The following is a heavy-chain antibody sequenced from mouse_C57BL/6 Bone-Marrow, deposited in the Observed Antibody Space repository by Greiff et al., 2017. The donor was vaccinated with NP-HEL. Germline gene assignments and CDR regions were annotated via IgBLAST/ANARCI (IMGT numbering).Heavy chain of an antibody. J-gene: IGHJ1*03. Sequence: EVQGVESGGDLVKPGGSLKLSCAASGFTFSSYGMSWVRQTPDKRLEWVATISSGGSYTYYPDSVKGRFTISRDNAKNTLYLQMSSLKSEDTAMYYCARQRVVWGTGTTVTVSS. V-gene: IGHV5-6*01. CDR1: GFTFSSYG. CDR3: ARQRVV. CDR2: ISSGGSYT.